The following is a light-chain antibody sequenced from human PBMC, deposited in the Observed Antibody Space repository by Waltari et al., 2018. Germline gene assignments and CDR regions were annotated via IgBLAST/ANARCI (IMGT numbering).Light chain of an antibody. V-gene: IGKV3-15*01. CDR1: QSVRDK. J-gene: IGKJ1*01. CDR2: EAS. CDR3: QQYNMWPWT. Sequence: EIVMTQSPATLSVSPGARTTLSCRASQSVRDKLAWFHQKPGQSPRLLIYEASARATGVPARFSGSGSETEFTLTITSLQSEDFAVYFCQQYNMWPWTFGQGTKVEIK.